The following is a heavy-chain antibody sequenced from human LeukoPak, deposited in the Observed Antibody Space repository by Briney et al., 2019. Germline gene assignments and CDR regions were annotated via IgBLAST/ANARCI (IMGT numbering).Heavy chain of an antibody. CDR3: ARSVAGATTFDC. CDR1: GGSISSYF. V-gene: IGHV4-59*01. D-gene: IGHD1-26*01. Sequence: PSETLSLTCTVSGGSISSYFWNWVRQPPGKGLEWIGYIYYSGSTNYNPSLKSRVTTSLDTSKNQFSLKLISVTAADTAVYYCARSVAGATTFDCWGHGILVTVSS. J-gene: IGHJ4*01. CDR2: IYYSGST.